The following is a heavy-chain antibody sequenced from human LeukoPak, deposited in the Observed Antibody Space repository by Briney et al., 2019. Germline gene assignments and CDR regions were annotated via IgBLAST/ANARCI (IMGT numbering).Heavy chain of an antibody. J-gene: IGHJ4*02. CDR2: IIPILGTA. CDR1: GGTFSSYA. CDR3: ASAYCSSTGCYLFSFDY. V-gene: IGHV1-69*01. Sequence: SVKVSCKASGGTFSSYAISWVRQAPGQGLEWMGGIIPILGTANYAQKFQGRVTITADESTSTAYMELSSLRSEDTAVYYCASAYCSSTGCYLFSFDYWGQGTLVTVSS. D-gene: IGHD2-2*01.